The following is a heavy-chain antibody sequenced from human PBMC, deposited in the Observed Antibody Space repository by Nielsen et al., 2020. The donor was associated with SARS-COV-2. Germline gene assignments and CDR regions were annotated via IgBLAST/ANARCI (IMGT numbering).Heavy chain of an antibody. CDR2: INSDKGYT. D-gene: IGHD2-15*01. J-gene: IGHJ3*02. V-gene: IGHV1-3*01. Sequence: ASVKVSCKAFGYTFSSYLIHWVRQAPGQRLEWLGWINSDKGYTKYSESFQGRLTVTRDTSATTSYMEPRSLTSGDTALYFCARDRHFLPYYGDSSGLDAFDIWGQGTKVTVSS. CDR1: GYTFSSYL. CDR3: ARDRHFLPYYGDSSGLDAFDI.